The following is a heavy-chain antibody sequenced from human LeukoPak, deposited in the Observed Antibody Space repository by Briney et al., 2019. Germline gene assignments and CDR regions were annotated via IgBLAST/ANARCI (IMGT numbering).Heavy chain of an antibody. Sequence: GGPLRRTWAASAFSFSSDAMSWTRQAPRLGPEGVSAISYNGGRTYYADSVKGRFTIARDNSKNTLYLQMNSLRADDRAVYYCARDPRPYCSGSSCYPFDYWGQGTLVTVSS. V-gene: IGHV3-23*01. CDR3: ARDPRPYCSGSSCYPFDY. CDR1: AFSFSSDA. CDR2: ISYNGGRT. D-gene: IGHD2-15*01. J-gene: IGHJ4*02.